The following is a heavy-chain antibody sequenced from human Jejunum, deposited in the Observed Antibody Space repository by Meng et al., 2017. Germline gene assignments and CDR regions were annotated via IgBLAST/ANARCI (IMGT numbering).Heavy chain of an antibody. J-gene: IGHJ3*01. CDR3: AREASFYNYGWGSYRTDAFNV. D-gene: IGHD3-16*02. CDR1: GFTFRESA. Sequence: GGSLRLSCTASGFTFRESAMSWFRQAPGKGLEWVSLIRRKDDGATTEYAASVQGRFTISRDDSINIAYLQMSSLEMEDTAIYYCAREASFYNYGWGSYRTDAFNVWGQGTRVTVSS. V-gene: IGHV3-49*03. CDR2: IRRKDDGATT.